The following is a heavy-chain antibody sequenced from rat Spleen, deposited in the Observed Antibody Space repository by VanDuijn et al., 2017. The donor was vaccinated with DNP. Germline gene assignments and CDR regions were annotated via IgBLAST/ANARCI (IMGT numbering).Heavy chain of an antibody. D-gene: IGHD1-2*01. CDR2: ITSSGGSI. CDR3: AARYSGSWFAY. V-gene: IGHV5-31*01. CDR1: GFSVGNDW. Sequence: EVQLVESGGDLVQPGGSLTLSCVASGFSVGNDWMAWIRQVPGRGLEWVASITSSGGSIYYPDCVKGRFTISRDDAKNTLYLQMNSLRSGDTATYYCAARYSGSWFAYWGQGTLVTVSS. J-gene: IGHJ3*01.